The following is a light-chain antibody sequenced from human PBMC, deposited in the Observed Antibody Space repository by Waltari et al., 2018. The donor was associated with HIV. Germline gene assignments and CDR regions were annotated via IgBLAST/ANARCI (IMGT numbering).Light chain of an antibody. CDR3: QKYNSAPRT. CDR1: EDIRTF. Sequence: DIQMTQSPSSLSASVGDRVTITCRASEDIRTFLALYQQKSGKVPKLLIYSASTLQSGVTSRFSGGGSGTDFSLTINNLQPEDAGTYYCQKYNSAPRTFGRGTIVEI. J-gene: IGKJ2*01. CDR2: SAS. V-gene: IGKV1-27*01.